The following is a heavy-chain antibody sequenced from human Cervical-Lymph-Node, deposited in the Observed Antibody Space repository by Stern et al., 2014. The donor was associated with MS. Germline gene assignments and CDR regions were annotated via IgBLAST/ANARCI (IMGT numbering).Heavy chain of an antibody. V-gene: IGHV1-18*01. D-gene: IGHD2-15*01. CDR2: ISAYNDNS. CDR3: ARGLLGSENSFDI. J-gene: IGHJ3*02. CDR1: GYTFTSYG. Sequence: QMQLVESGDGVKKPGASVKVSCKASGYTFTSYGISWVRQAPGQGLEWVAWISAYNDNSNEAQKLQCRVTMTTDTSTSTAYMELRSLRSDDTAVYYCARGLLGSENSFDIWGQGTMVTVSS.